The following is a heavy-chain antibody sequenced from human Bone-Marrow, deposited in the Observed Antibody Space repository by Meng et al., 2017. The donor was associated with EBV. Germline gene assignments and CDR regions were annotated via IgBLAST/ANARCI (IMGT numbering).Heavy chain of an antibody. D-gene: IGHD3-10*01. J-gene: IGHJ4*02. CDR3: ASESGRGYTPDY. Sequence: GAWVKKPWASLKVSCRASGYTFTSYDINWVRQATGQGLEWMGWMNPNSGNTGYAQKFQGRVTMTRNTSISTAYMELSSLRSEDTAVYYCASESGRGYTPDYWGRGTLVTVSS. CDR1: GYTFTSYD. V-gene: IGHV1-8*01. CDR2: MNPNSGNT.